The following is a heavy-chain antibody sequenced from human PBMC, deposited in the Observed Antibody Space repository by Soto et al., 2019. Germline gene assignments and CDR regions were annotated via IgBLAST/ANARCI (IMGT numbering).Heavy chain of an antibody. V-gene: IGHV1-18*01. CDR1: GGTFSSYT. CDR3: GRDMWSFGSGSYGVDY. D-gene: IGHD3-10*01. CDR2: ISGNNGNT. J-gene: IGHJ4*02. Sequence: ASVKVSCKSSGGTFSSYTITWVRQAPGQGLEWMGWISGNNGNTKYPQKFQGRVTMTTDTSTSAAYMELRSLRSDDTAVYYCGRDMWSFGSGSYGVDYRAKGPPVTVSS.